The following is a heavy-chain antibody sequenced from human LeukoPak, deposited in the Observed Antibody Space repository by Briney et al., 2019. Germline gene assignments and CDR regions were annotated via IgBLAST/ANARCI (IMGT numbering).Heavy chain of an antibody. V-gene: IGHV4-39*02. Sequence: PSETLSLTCTVSGDSINSGSYHWGWIRQPPGKGLEWTGSIQHSGNTYYNPSLKSRLTISVDTSKNQFSLKLNSVTAADTAVYYCARDGSHWGQGTLVTVSS. CDR2: IQHSGNT. CDR3: ARDGSH. J-gene: IGHJ4*02. CDR1: GDSINSGSYH. D-gene: IGHD2-2*03.